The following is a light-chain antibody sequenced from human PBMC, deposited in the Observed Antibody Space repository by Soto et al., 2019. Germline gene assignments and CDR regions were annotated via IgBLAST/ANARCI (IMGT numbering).Light chain of an antibody. CDR2: KAS. CDR1: QSINNW. CDR3: QQNNRYPWT. J-gene: IGKJ1*01. Sequence: DIQMTQSPSTLRGSVGDSVTITCRASQSINNWLAWSQQKSGKGPSLLIYKASNLESGVSSRYSGNGTVTEFTLTISSLQPDDIETYNCQQNNRYPWTFGQGTKVYIK. V-gene: IGKV1-5*03.